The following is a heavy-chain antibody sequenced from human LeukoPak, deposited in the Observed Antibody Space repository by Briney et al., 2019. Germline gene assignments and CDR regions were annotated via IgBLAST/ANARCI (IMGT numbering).Heavy chain of an antibody. CDR3: AXXXXXXXXXXXXXXXXXXXXMDV. V-gene: IGHV4-39*01. J-gene: IGHJ6*03. Sequence: YXXGXRQPPGXXXXWIGNIYYTGSTYYNPSLKSGVTISVDTSKNQLSLRLIYVTAAGTAVYYCAXXXXXXXXXXXXXXXXXXXXMDVXGXXXXVTFS. CDR2: IYYTGST. CDR1: Y.